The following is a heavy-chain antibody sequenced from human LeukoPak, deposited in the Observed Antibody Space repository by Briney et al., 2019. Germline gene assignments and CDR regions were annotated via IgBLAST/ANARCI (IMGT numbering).Heavy chain of an antibody. Sequence: SETLSLTCTVSGDSISSGSYYWSWIRQPAGKGLEWIGRIYTSGSTNYNPSLKSRVTISVDTSKNQFSLKLSSVTAADTAVYYCAREQWGLTYYYYYYMDVWGKGTTVTISS. J-gene: IGHJ6*03. CDR3: AREQWGLTYYYYYYMDV. D-gene: IGHD1-26*01. CDR1: GDSISSGSYY. CDR2: IYTSGST. V-gene: IGHV4-61*02.